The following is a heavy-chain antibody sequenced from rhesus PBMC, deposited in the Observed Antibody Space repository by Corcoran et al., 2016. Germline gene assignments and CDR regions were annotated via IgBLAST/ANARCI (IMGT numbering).Heavy chain of an antibody. CDR2: IYGSGGST. J-gene: IGHJ4*01. D-gene: IGHD6-31*01. CDR3: ARHARTYSSGWPYYFDY. CDR1: GGSISSSNW. V-gene: IGHV4-93*02. Sequence: QVQLQESGPAVVKPSETLSLTCAVSGGSISSSNWWSWIRQSPGKGLEWIGGIYGSGGSTEYNPSLKRRVTFSIDTSKNQFALKRSSVTAADTAVYYCARHARTYSSGWPYYFDYWGQGVLVTVSS.